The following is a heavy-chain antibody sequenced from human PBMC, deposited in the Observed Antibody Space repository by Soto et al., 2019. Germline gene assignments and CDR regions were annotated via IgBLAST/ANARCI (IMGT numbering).Heavy chain of an antibody. J-gene: IGHJ3*02. CDR2: INHSGST. CDR1: GGSFSGYY. V-gene: IGHV4-34*01. CDR3: ARDLFSGWSYAFDI. Sequence: SETLSLTCAVYGGSFSGYYWSWIRQPPGKGLEWIGEINHSGSTNYNPSLKSRVTISVDTSKNQFSLKLSSVTAADTAVYYCARDLFSGWSYAFDIWGQGTMVTVS. D-gene: IGHD6-19*01.